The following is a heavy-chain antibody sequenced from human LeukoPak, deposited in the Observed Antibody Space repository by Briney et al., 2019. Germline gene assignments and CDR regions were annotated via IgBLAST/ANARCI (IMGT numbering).Heavy chain of an antibody. D-gene: IGHD6-19*01. J-gene: IGHJ4*02. CDR1: GFIFSSFG. V-gene: IGHV3-48*01. CDR2: ISSSSPTI. CDR3: AKDRWGAVASFDY. Sequence: GGSLRLSCAASGFIFSSFGMNWVRQAPGKGLEWVSYISSSSPTIYYADSVKGRFTISRDNSKNTLYLQMNSLESEDTAVYYCAKDRWGAVASFDYWGQGTLVTVSS.